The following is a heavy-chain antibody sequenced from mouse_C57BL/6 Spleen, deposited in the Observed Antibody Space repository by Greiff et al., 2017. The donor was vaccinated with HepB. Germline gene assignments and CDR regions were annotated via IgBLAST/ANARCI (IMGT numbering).Heavy chain of an antibody. CDR2: INPGSGGT. CDR1: GYAFTNYL. CDR3: ARSPHYYGSSYAMDY. J-gene: IGHJ4*01. D-gene: IGHD1-1*01. Sequence: QVQLQQSGAELVRPGTSVKVSCKASGYAFTNYLIEWVKQRPGQGLEWIGVINPGSGGTNYNEKFKGKATLTADNSSSTAYMQLSSLTSEDSAVYFCARSPHYYGSSYAMDYWGQGTSVTVSS. V-gene: IGHV1-54*01.